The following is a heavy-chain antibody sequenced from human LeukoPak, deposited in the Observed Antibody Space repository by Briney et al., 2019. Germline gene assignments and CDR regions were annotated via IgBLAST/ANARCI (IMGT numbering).Heavy chain of an antibody. D-gene: IGHD3-10*01. Sequence: PGGSLRLSCAASGFTFDDYGMSWVRQAPGKGLEWVSGINWNGGSTGYADSVKGRFTISRDNAKNSLYLQMNSLRAEDTALYHCARDSDYGSGSYFWFDPWGQGTLVTVSS. J-gene: IGHJ5*02. V-gene: IGHV3-20*01. CDR2: INWNGGST. CDR1: GFTFDDYG. CDR3: ARDSDYGSGSYFWFDP.